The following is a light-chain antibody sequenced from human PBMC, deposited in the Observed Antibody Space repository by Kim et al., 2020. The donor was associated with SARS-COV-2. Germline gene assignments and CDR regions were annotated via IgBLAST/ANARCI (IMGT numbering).Light chain of an antibody. V-gene: IGKV3-20*01. Sequence: EIVLTQSPGTLSLSPGERGTLSCRASQSVSSNYLAWYQQKPGQAPRLLIHDASSRATGIPDRFSGSGSRTDFTLTISRLEPEDFAVYYCQQYGSPPWTFGQGPRWISN. J-gene: IGKJ1*01. CDR2: DAS. CDR3: QQYGSPPWT. CDR1: QSVSSNY.